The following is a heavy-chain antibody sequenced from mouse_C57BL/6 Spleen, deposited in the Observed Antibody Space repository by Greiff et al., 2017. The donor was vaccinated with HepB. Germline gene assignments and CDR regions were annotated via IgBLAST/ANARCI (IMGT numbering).Heavy chain of an antibody. J-gene: IGHJ1*03. Sequence: DVHLVESGPGLVKPSQSLSLTCSVTGYSITSGYYWNWIRQFPGNKLEWMGYISYDGSNNYNPSLKNRISITRDTSKNQFFLKLNSVTTEDTATYYCASGGLRRYFDVWGTGTTVTVSS. V-gene: IGHV3-6*01. D-gene: IGHD2-4*01. CDR3: ASGGLRRYFDV. CDR1: GYSITSGYY. CDR2: ISYDGSN.